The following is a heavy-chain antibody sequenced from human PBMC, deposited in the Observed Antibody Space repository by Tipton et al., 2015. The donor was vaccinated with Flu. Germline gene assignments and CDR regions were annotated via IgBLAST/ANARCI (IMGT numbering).Heavy chain of an antibody. D-gene: IGHD6-13*01. V-gene: IGHV1-69*13. CDR1: GGTLSSYA. J-gene: IGHJ4*02. CDR2: FIPMFGSP. Sequence: QVQLVQSGAEVRKPGSSVKVSCQTSGGTLSSYAFSWVRQAPGQGLEWMGGFIPMFGSPNYAQKFRGRVTITADASTSTVYMEMRSLRSEDTAVYYCARDEGNSSSWYSEFDYWGQGTLVTVSS. CDR3: ARDEGNSSSWYSEFDY.